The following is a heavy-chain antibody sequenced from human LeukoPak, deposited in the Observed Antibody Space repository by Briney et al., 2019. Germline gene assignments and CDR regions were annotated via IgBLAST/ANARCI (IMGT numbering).Heavy chain of an antibody. D-gene: IGHD2-21*01. CDR1: GFTVSSNY. Sequence: GGSLRLSCAASGFTVSSNYMSWVRQAPGKGLEWVSVIYSGGSTYYADSVKGRFTISRDNSKNTLYLQMNSLRAEDTAVYYCARPCGGECYERAFDIWGQGTMVTVSS. V-gene: IGHV3-66*02. CDR2: IYSGGST. CDR3: ARPCGGECYERAFDI. J-gene: IGHJ3*02.